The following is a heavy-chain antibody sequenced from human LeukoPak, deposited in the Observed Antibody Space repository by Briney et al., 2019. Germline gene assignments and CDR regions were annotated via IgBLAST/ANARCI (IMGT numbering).Heavy chain of an antibody. D-gene: IGHD3-22*01. J-gene: IGHJ4*02. Sequence: ASVKVSCKASGYTFTGYYMHWVRQAPGQGLEWMVWINPNSGGTNYAQKFQGRVTMTRDTSISTAYMELSRLRSDDTAVYYCARWGTYYYDSSGYYYDYWGQGTLVTVSS. V-gene: IGHV1-2*02. CDR1: GYTFTGYY. CDR3: ARWGTYYYDSSGYYYDY. CDR2: INPNSGGT.